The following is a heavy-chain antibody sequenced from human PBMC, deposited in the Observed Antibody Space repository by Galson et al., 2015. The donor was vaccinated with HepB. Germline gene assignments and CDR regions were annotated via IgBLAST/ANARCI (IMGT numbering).Heavy chain of an antibody. Sequence: SVKVSCKASGGTFSSYAISWVRQAPGQGLEWMGGIIPIFGIANYAQKFQGRVTITADESTSTAYMELSSLRSEDTAVYYCARDGVAGPRRGYGTDVWGPGTTVTVSS. D-gene: IGHD6-19*01. CDR2: IIPIFGIA. J-gene: IGHJ6*02. CDR3: ARDGVAGPRRGYGTDV. CDR1: GGTFSSYA. V-gene: IGHV1-69*13.